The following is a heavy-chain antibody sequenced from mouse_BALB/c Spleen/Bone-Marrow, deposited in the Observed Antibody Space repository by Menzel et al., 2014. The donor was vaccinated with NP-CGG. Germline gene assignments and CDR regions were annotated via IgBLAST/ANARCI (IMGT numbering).Heavy chain of an antibody. J-gene: IGHJ2*01. D-gene: IGHD2-4*01. Sequence: QVQLQQSGAELVRPGVSVKISCKGSGYTFTDYAMHWVKQSHAKSLEWIGVISTYYGDASYNQKFKGKATMTVDKSSSTAYMELARLTSEDSAIYYCARNYDYDYFDYWGQGTTLTVSS. V-gene: IGHV1S137*01. CDR3: ARNYDYDYFDY. CDR1: GYTFTDYA. CDR2: ISTYYGDA.